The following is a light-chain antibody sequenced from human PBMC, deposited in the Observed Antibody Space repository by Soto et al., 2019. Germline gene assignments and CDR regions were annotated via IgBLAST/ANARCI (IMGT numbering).Light chain of an antibody. CDR1: QSISSY. Sequence: DIQMTQSPSSLSASVGDRVTITCRASQSISSYLNWYQQKPGKAHKLLIYAASSLQSGVPSRFSGSGSGTDFTLTISSLQPEDFATYYCQQSYSTPWTFGQGTKLEIK. CDR2: AAS. J-gene: IGKJ2*01. CDR3: QQSYSTPWT. V-gene: IGKV1-39*01.